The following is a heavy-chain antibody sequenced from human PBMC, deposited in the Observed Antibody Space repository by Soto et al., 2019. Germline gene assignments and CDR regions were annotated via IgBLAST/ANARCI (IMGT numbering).Heavy chain of an antibody. V-gene: IGHV1-69*13. CDR3: ARGPRVRGLVPGGMDV. CDR1: GGTFSSYA. Sequence: SVKVSCKASGGTFSSYAISWVRQAPGQGLEWMGGIIPILGTANYAQKFQGRVTITADESTSTAYMELSSLRSEDTAVYYCARGPRVRGLVPGGMDVWGQGTTVTVSS. CDR2: IIPILGTA. D-gene: IGHD3-10*01. J-gene: IGHJ6*02.